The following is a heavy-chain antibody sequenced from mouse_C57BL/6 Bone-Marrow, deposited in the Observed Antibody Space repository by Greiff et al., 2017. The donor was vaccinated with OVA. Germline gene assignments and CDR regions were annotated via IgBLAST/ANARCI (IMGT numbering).Heavy chain of an antibody. CDR1: GYTFTSYD. V-gene: IGHV1-85*01. D-gene: IGHD2-4*01. CDR3: ARVYYDYDALFAY. CDR2: IYPRDGST. Sequence: VKLMESGPELVKPGASVKLSCKASGYTFTSYDINWVKQRPGQGLEWIGWIYPRDGSTKYNEKFKGKATLTVDTSSSTAYMELHSLTSEDSAVYFCARVYYDYDALFAYWGQGTLVTVSA. J-gene: IGHJ3*01.